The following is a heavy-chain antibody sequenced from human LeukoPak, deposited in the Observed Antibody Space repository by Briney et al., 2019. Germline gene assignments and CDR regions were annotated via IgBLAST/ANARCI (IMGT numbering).Heavy chain of an antibody. D-gene: IGHD6-13*01. CDR2: IHYSGRT. CDR1: SGSISSHNYF. CDR3: AREVDKAADSDGFDI. J-gene: IGHJ3*02. Sequence: SQTLSLTCGVSSGSISSHNYFWGWIRQPPGEGLEWIGYIHYSGRTFYNPSLKSRVSISRDTSKNQFSLRLSSVTAADTAVYYCAREVDKAADSDGFDIWGRGTMVTVSS. V-gene: IGHV4-30-4*01.